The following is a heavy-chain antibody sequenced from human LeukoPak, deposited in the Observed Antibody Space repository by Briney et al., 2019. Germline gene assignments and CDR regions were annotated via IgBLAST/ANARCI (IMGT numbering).Heavy chain of an antibody. V-gene: IGHV1-18*01. J-gene: IGHJ6*03. CDR1: GYTFTSYG. Sequence: GASVKVSCKASGYTFTSYGISWVRQAPGQGLEWMGWISAYNGNTNYAQKLQGRVTMTTDTSTSTAYMELRSLRSDDTAVYYCARVRGAYYYYYMDVWGKGTTVTVSS. D-gene: IGHD3-10*01. CDR2: ISAYNGNT. CDR3: ARVRGAYYYYYMDV.